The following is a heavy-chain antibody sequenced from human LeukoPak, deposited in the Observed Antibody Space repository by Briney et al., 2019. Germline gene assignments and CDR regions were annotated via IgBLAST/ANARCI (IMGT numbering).Heavy chain of an antibody. CDR1: GFTFSSYA. V-gene: IGHV3-23*01. D-gene: IGHD3-3*01. J-gene: IGHJ4*02. CDR3: AKDRRYYDFWSGYVFDY. Sequence: GGSLRLSCAASGFTFSSYAMSWVRQAPGKGLEWVSAIGGSGGSTYYADSVKGRFTISRDNSKNTLYLQMNSLRAEDTAVYYCAKDRRYYDFWSGYVFDYWGQGTLVTVSS. CDR2: IGGSGGST.